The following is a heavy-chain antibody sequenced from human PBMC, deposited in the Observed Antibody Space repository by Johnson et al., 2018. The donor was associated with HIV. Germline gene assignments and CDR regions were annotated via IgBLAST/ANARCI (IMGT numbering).Heavy chain of an antibody. CDR2: LFSGDTT. Sequence: VQLVESGGGVVQPGGSLRLSCVASGFAVSGYYMSWVRQAPGKGQEWVSVLFSGDTTYYADSVNGRFTISRDNSKNTLYLQMNSLRDEDTAVYYCARACRDGYTCDVFDIWGQGTLVTVSS. J-gene: IGHJ3*02. D-gene: IGHD5-24*01. CDR3: ARACRDGYTCDVFDI. CDR1: GFAVSGYY. V-gene: IGHV3-66*01.